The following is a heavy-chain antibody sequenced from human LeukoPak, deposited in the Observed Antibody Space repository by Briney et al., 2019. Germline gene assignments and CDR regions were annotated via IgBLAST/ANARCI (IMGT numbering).Heavy chain of an antibody. D-gene: IGHD6-13*01. CDR1: GDSISPYY. V-gene: IGHV4-59*01. CDR3: ARWSSTRSIFDY. CDR2: IYYSGTT. Sequence: SETLSLTCTVSGDSISPYYWSWIRQPPGKGLEWIGYIYYSGTTNYNPSLRSRVTLSVDTSKNQFSLKLSSVTAADTAVYYCARWSSTRSIFDYWGQGTLVAVSS. J-gene: IGHJ4*02.